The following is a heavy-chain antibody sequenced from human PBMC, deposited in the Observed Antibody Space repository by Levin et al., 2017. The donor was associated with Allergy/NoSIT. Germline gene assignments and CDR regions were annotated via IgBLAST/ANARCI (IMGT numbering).Heavy chain of an antibody. Sequence: AGGSLRLSCAASGFTFSSYAMSWVRQAPGKGLEWVSGMSESGGNSYYADSGKGRFTISRDNSKNTLYLQMNSLRAEDTAVYYCAKDTPALSAGPYFDYWGQGTLVTVSS. D-gene: IGHD2-2*01. V-gene: IGHV3-23*01. CDR3: AKDTPALSAGPYFDY. J-gene: IGHJ4*02. CDR2: MSESGGNS. CDR1: GFTFSSYA.